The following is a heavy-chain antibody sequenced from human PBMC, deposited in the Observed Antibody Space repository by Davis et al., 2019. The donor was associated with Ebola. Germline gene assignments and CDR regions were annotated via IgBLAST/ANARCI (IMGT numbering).Heavy chain of an antibody. CDR1: GFTFSSYA. V-gene: IGHV3-23*01. J-gene: IGHJ5*02. Sequence: GESLKISCAASGFTFSSYAMSWVRQAPGKGLEWVSAISGSGGSTYYADSVKGRFTISRDNAKNSLYLQMNSLRAEDTAVYYCARDESTVTTSWFDPWGQGTLVTVSS. CDR2: ISGSGGST. D-gene: IGHD4-11*01. CDR3: ARDESTVTTSWFDP.